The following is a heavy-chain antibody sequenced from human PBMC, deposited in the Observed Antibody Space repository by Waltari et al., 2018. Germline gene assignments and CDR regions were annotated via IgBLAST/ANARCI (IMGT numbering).Heavy chain of an antibody. J-gene: IGHJ3*02. Sequence: EVQLVESGGGLVQPGGSLRLSCAASGFTFSSYSMNWVRQAPGKGLEWFSYISSSSSTIYYADSVKGRFTISRDNAKNSLYLQMNSLRAEDTAVYYCARVASPDLTGFIRGAFDIWGQGTMVTVSS. CDR3: ARVASPDLTGFIRGAFDI. CDR1: GFTFSSYS. CDR2: ISSSSSTI. D-gene: IGHD3-9*01. V-gene: IGHV3-48*01.